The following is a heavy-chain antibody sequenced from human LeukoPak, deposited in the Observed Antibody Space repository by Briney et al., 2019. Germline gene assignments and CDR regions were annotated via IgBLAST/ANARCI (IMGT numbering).Heavy chain of an antibody. CDR1: GYNFPDYY. V-gene: IGHV1-2*02. Sequence: ASVKVSCTASGYNFPDYYIQWVRQAPGQGLEWMGCVNPTSGVTRYAQKFQGRVTMTRDTSITTAYMDLSSLRSDDTGIYYCVKGGYCTGGRCYGEYYWGQGTQVTVSS. CDR3: VKGGYCTGGRCYGEYY. D-gene: IGHD2-15*01. CDR2: VNPTSGVT. J-gene: IGHJ4*02.